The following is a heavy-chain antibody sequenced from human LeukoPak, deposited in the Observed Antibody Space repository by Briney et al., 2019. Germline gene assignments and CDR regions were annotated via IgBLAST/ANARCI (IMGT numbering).Heavy chain of an antibody. V-gene: IGHV3-53*01. CDR2: IYSGGRT. Sequence: GGSLRLSCAASGFTFSSYSMNWVRQAPGKGLEWVSVIYSGGRTYYGDSVKGRFTFSRDNSKNTLYLQMNSLRAEDTAVYYCARVLSGRGSLYSYYYYMDVWGKGTTVTISS. CDR3: ARVLSGRGSLYSYYYYMDV. J-gene: IGHJ6*03. D-gene: IGHD3-10*01. CDR1: GFTFSSYS.